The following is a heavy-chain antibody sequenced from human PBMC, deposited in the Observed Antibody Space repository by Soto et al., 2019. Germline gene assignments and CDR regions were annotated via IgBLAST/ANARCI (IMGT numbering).Heavy chain of an antibody. D-gene: IGHD6-19*01. CDR1: GLSIADSEMG. J-gene: IGHJ5*02. CDR2: IDSSGEK. Sequence: QVTLKESGPVLVKPTETLTLRGTVSGLSIADSEMGVRWMRQHPGQPLEWLAHIDSSGEKSYRTFLNSRLAISKDTSKSQIVLTMTNMDPADTATYYCARRHLAVAVSPWFDPWGQGIPVTVSS. V-gene: IGHV2-26*01. CDR3: ARRHLAVAVSPWFDP.